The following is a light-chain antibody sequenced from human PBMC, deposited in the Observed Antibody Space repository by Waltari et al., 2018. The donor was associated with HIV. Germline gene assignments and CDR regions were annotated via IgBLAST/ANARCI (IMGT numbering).Light chain of an antibody. J-gene: IGLJ3*02. V-gene: IGLV1-40*01. CDR1: RSNMGAGYD. CDR3: QSYDSSLNGWV. CDR2: GNP. Sequence: GRKDTIPCTGRRSNMGAGYDVYWYQLCPGTAPKVLIYGNPNRPPGVPDRFSVSKPENSASLAITGLQADDEADYYCQSYDSSLNGWVFGGGTKLTV.